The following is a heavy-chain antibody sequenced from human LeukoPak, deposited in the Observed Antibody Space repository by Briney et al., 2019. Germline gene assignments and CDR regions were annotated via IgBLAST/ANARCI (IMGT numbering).Heavy chain of an antibody. Sequence: GRSLRLSCAASGFTFSSYGMHWVRQAPGKGLEWVAVISYDGSNKYYADSVKGRFTISRDNSKNTLYLQMNSLRAEDTAVYYCAKRGIFPPDYWGQGTLVTVSS. D-gene: IGHD2-15*01. J-gene: IGHJ4*02. CDR2: ISYDGSNK. V-gene: IGHV3-30*18. CDR3: AKRGIFPPDY. CDR1: GFTFSSYG.